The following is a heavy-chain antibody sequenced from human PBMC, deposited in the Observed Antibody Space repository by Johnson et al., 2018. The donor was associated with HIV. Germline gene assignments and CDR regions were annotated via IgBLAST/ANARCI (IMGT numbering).Heavy chain of an antibody. CDR3: ARSYYDSSGYYHDAFDI. V-gene: IGHV3-7*03. J-gene: IGHJ3*02. CDR1: GFTFTNHY. Sequence: VQLVESGGGLVQPGGSLRLSCAASGFTFTNHYMTWVRQAPGKGLEWVANIKQDGSEKHYVDSVKGRFTISRDNAKNSLYLQMNSLRAEDTALYYCARSYYDSSGYYHDAFDIWGQGTMVTVSS. D-gene: IGHD3-22*01. CDR2: IKQDGSEK.